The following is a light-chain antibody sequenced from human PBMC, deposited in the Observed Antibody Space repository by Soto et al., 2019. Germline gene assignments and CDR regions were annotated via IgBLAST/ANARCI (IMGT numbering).Light chain of an antibody. Sequence: EIVLTQSPATLSLSPGERATLSCSASQSVRSYLAWYQPKPGQAPRLLIYDASNRATGIPARFSGSGSGTDFTLTISSLETEDFAVYYCQQRSSWPLTFGGGTKVEIK. CDR3: QQRSSWPLT. J-gene: IGKJ4*01. V-gene: IGKV3-11*01. CDR2: DAS. CDR1: QSVRSY.